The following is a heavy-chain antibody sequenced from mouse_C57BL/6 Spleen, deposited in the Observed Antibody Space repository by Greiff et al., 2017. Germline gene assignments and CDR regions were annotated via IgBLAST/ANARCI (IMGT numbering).Heavy chain of an antibody. CDR2: ISDGGSYT. CDR3: ARRKLSGEGAMDY. V-gene: IGHV5-4*03. CDR1: GFTFSSYA. D-gene: IGHD1-3*01. J-gene: IGHJ4*01. Sequence: EVHLVESGGGLVKPGGSLKLSCAASGFTFSSYAMSWVRQTPEKRLEWVATISDGGSYTYYPDNVKGRFTISRDNAKNNLYLQMSHLKSEDTAMYYCARRKLSGEGAMDYWGQGTSVTVSS.